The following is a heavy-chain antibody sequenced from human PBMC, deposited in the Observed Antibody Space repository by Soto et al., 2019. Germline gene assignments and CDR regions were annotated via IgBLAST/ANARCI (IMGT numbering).Heavy chain of an antibody. J-gene: IGHJ5*01. CDR3: ARSQAVGLLDS. Sequence: EVQLVESGGGLVEPGGSLRLSCAASGFTFATYTINWVRQAPGKGLEWVSSISRGGDYIKYADSVEGRFTISRDNAKNSLFLQMTGLRAEDTAVYYCARSQAVGLLDSWGQVTLVTVSS. CDR1: GFTFATYT. D-gene: IGHD1-26*01. V-gene: IGHV3-21*01. CDR2: ISRGGDYI.